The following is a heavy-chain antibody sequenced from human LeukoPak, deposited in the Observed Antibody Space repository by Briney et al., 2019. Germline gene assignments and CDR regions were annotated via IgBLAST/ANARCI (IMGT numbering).Heavy chain of an antibody. CDR2: FYHTGST. J-gene: IGHJ4*02. V-gene: IGHV4-34*01. CDR3: ARDAYDSSGYSFDY. Sequence: PSETLSLTCAVYGGSFSGYYWSWIRQPPGKGLEWIGSFYHTGSTFYNPSLQSRVSISLDTSKNHFSLRLSSVTAADTAVYYCARDAYDSSGYSFDYWGQGTLVTVSS. D-gene: IGHD3-22*01. CDR1: GGSFSGYY.